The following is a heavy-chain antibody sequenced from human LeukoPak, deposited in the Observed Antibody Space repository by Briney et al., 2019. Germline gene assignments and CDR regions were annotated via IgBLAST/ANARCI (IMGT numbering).Heavy chain of an antibody. CDR2: IYADFDNT. CDR3: ARALNRHIGAFEY. Sequence: HPGGSLRLSCAASRFTVNDNYMSWVRQAPGKGLEWVSVIYADFDNTDYADSVKGRFTISRDNSKNTLYLHMNSLRVEDTATYFCARALNRHIGAFEYWGQGALVTVSS. J-gene: IGHJ4*02. V-gene: IGHV3-53*01. D-gene: IGHD4/OR15-4a*01. CDR1: RFTVNDNY.